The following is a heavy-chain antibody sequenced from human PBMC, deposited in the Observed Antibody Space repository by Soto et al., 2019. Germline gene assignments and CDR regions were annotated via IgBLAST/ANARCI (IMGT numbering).Heavy chain of an antibody. CDR1: GGAISGYY. CDR3: ARYYYASGSFSALDY. J-gene: IGHJ4*02. CDR2: IYNSEKT. Sequence: SETLSLTCTVSGGAISGYYWSWLRQSPGKELEWIGYIYNSEKTYYNASLRKRVTMSVDTSTSQFSLKLSSVTAADTAVYYCARYYYASGSFSALDYWGRGTLVTVSS. D-gene: IGHD3-10*01. V-gene: IGHV4-59*08.